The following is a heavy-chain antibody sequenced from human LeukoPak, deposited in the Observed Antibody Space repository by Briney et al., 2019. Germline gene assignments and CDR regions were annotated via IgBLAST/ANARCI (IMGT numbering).Heavy chain of an antibody. J-gene: IGHJ4*02. CDR1: GGTFSSHA. Sequence: ASVKVSCKASGGTFSSHAISWVRQAPGQGLEWMGGIIPIFGTANYAQKFQGRVTITTDESTSTAYMELSSPRPEDTAVYYCARGRAVAGRPSHFDYWGQGTLVTVSS. CDR3: ARGRAVAGRPSHFDY. D-gene: IGHD6-19*01. V-gene: IGHV1-69*05. CDR2: IIPIFGTA.